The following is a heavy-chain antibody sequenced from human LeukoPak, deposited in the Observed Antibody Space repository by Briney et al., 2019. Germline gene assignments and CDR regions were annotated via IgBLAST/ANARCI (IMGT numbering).Heavy chain of an antibody. CDR2: MNPNSGNT. CDR1: GYTFTSYD. Sequence: ASVKVSCKASGYTFTSYDINWVRQATGQGLEWMGWMNPNSGNTGYAQKFQGRVTMTRNTSISTAYMELSSLRSEDTAVYYCARSHIYCSGGSCYFDYWGQGTLVTVSS. V-gene: IGHV1-8*01. CDR3: ARSHIYCSGGSCYFDY. J-gene: IGHJ4*02. D-gene: IGHD2-15*01.